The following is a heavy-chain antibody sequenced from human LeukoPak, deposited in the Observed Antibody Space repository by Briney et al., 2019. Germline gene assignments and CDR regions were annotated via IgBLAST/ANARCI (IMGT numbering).Heavy chain of an antibody. CDR1: GYTFTSYG. D-gene: IGHD6-13*01. CDR2: ISAYNGNT. V-gene: IGHV1-18*01. CDR3: AGDTGYSSSWYPRYYYYGMDV. Sequence: GASVKVSCKASGYTFTSYGISWVRQAPGQGLEWMGWISAYNGNTNYAQKLQGRVTMTTDTSTSTAYMELRSLRSDDTAVYYCAGDTGYSSSWYPRYYYYGMDVWGQGTTVTVSS. J-gene: IGHJ6*02.